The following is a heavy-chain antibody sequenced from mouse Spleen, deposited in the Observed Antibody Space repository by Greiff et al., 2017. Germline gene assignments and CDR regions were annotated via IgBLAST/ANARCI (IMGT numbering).Heavy chain of an antibody. CDR3: ARGGNLYYFDY. V-gene: IGHV5-6-5*01. D-gene: IGHD2-1*01. J-gene: IGHJ4*01. CDR2: ISSGGST. Sequence: EVKLMESGGGLVKPGGSLKLSCAASGFTFSSYAMSWVRQTPEKRLEWVASISSGGSTYYPDSVKGRFTISRDNARNILYLQMSSLRSEDTAMYYCARGGNLYYFDYWGQGTSVTVSS. CDR1: GFTFSSYA.